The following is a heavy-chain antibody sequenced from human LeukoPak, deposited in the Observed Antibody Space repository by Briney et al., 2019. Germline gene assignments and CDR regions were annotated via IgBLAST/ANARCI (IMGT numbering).Heavy chain of an antibody. V-gene: IGHV3-23*01. CDR2: ISGSGGST. CDR3: AKRRYGYCSGGSCCDSFDF. Sequence: GGSLRLSCAASGFTFSSYAMSWVRQAPGKGLEWVSAISGSGGSTYYADSVKGRFTISRDNSKNTLYLQMNSLRAEDTAVYYCAKRRYGYCSGGSCCDSFDFWGQGTLVTVSS. J-gene: IGHJ4*02. CDR1: GFTFSSYA. D-gene: IGHD2-15*01.